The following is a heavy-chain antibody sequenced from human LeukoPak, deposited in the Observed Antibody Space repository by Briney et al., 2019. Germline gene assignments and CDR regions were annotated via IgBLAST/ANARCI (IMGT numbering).Heavy chain of an antibody. CDR1: GGTFSSYA. Sequence: SVKVSCKASGGTFSSYAISWVRQAPGQGLEWMGGIIPIFGTANYAQKFQGRVMITADESTSTAYMELSSLRSEDTAVYYCARDLSLKPYYFDYWGQGTLVTVSS. V-gene: IGHV1-69*13. J-gene: IGHJ4*02. D-gene: IGHD2/OR15-2a*01. CDR3: ARDLSLKPYYFDY. CDR2: IIPIFGTA.